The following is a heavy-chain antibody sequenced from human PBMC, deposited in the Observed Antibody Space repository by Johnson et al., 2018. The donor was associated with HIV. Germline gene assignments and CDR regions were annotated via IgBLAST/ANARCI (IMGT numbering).Heavy chain of an antibody. V-gene: IGHV3-30*14. D-gene: IGHD1-26*01. CDR3: ATSMGATALAFDI. Sequence: QVQLVESGGGVVQPGRSLRLSCAASGFTFSSYAMHWVRQAPGKGLEWVAVISFDGSNKYYADSVMGRFTISSANSKNTLHLQMNSLRAEDTAVYYCATSMGATALAFDIWGQGTMVTVSS. J-gene: IGHJ3*02. CDR1: GFTFSSYA. CDR2: ISFDGSNK.